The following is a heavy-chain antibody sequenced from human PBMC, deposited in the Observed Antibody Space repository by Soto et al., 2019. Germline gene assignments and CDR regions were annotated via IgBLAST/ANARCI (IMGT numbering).Heavy chain of an antibody. D-gene: IGHD3-3*01. CDR1: GLNIIGFG. CDR2: ISYDGSNK. CDR3: AKVRDPDYDFWSRGDYYGMDV. Sequence: GGPLRLSWAAVGLNIIGFGGRRVSKDKGKGLEWVAVISYDGSNKYYADSVKGRFTISRDNSKNTLYLQMNSLRAEDTAVYYCAKVRDPDYDFWSRGDYYGMDVWGQGTTVTVSS. J-gene: IGHJ6*02. V-gene: IGHV3-30*18.